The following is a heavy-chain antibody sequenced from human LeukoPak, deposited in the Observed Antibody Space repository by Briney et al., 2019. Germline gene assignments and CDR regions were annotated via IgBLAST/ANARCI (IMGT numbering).Heavy chain of an antibody. J-gene: IGHJ5*02. V-gene: IGHV4-34*01. CDR3: ARGRPPLVLRFLGPRPNWFDP. D-gene: IGHD3-3*01. Sequence: NPSETLSLTCAVYGGSFSGYYWSWIRQPPGKGLEWIGEINHSGSTNYNPSLKSRVTISVDTSKNQFSLKLSSVTAADTAVYYCARGRPPLVLRFLGPRPNWFDPWGQGTLVTVSS. CDR2: INHSGST. CDR1: GGSFSGYY.